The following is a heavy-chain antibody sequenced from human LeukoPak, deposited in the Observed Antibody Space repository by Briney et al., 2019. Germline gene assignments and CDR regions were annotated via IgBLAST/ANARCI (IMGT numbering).Heavy chain of an antibody. CDR3: AKDPSSIAARRGRYFDY. CDR2: ISGSGGST. V-gene: IGHV3-23*01. D-gene: IGHD6-6*01. CDR1: GFTFSDYY. J-gene: IGHJ4*02. Sequence: GGSLRLSCAASGFTFSDYYMSWIRQAPGKGLEWVSAISGSGGSTYYADSVKGRFTISRDNFKNTLYLQMNSLRAEDTAVYYCAKDPSSIAARRGRYFDYWGQGTLVTVSS.